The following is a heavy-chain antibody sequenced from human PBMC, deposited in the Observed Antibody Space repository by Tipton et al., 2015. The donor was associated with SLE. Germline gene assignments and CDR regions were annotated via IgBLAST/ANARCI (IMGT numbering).Heavy chain of an antibody. V-gene: IGHV3-30*04. Sequence: RSLRLSCTASGFTFSSYAMNWVRQAPGKGLEWVALISYDGSNKYYADSVKGRFTISRDNSKNTLYLQMNSLRAEDTAVYYCARGTSDIVVVVASPFDYWGQGTLVTVSS. J-gene: IGHJ4*02. D-gene: IGHD2-15*01. CDR1: GFTFSSYA. CDR3: ARGTSDIVVVVASPFDY. CDR2: ISYDGSNK.